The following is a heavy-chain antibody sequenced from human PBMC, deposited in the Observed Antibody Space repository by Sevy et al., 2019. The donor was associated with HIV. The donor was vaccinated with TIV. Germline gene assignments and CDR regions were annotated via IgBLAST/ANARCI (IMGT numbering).Heavy chain of an antibody. Sequence: ASVKVSCKASGYTFTSYGISWVRQAPGQGLEWMGWISAYNGNTNYAQKLQGRVTMTTDTSTSTAYMELRSLRSDDTAVYYCARVDNYGSGSYYNRYYYYMDVWGKGTTVTVS. CDR2: ISAYNGNT. CDR3: ARVDNYGSGSYYNRYYYYMDV. CDR1: GYTFTSYG. J-gene: IGHJ6*03. D-gene: IGHD3-10*01. V-gene: IGHV1-18*01.